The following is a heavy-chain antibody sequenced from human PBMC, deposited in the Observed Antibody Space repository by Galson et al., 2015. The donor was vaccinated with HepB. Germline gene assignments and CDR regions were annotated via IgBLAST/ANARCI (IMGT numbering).Heavy chain of an antibody. J-gene: IGHJ4*02. D-gene: IGHD3-3*01. V-gene: IGHV3-30*18. CDR3: AKCRIRFLGWLPIGFDY. CDR1: GFTFSSYA. CDR2: ISGDGSNK. Sequence: SLRLSCAASGFTFSSYAMHWVRQAPGKGPEWVAVISGDGSNKYYADSVKGRFTISRDNSKNTLYLQMNSLRAEDTAVSYCAKCRIRFLGWLPIGFDYWGQGTLVTVSS.